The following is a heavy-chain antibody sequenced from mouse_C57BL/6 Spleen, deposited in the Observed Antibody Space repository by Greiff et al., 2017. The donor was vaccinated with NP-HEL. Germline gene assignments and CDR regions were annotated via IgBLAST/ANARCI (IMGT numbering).Heavy chain of an antibody. CDR1: GFTFSSYG. J-gene: IGHJ2*01. CDR2: ISSGGSYT. CDR3: ASLSTMVTIDY. Sequence: EVKLMESGGDLVKPGGSLKLSCAASGFTFSSYGMSWVRQTPDKRLEWVATISSGGSYTYYPDSVKGRFTISRDNAKNTLYLQMSSLKSEDTAMYYCASLSTMVTIDYWGQGTTLTVSS. V-gene: IGHV5-6*01. D-gene: IGHD2-2*01.